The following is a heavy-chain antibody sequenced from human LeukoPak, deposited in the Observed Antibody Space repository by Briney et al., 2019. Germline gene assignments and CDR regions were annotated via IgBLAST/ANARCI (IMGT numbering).Heavy chain of an antibody. J-gene: IGHJ4*02. CDR1: GFTFSNAW. CDR2: IKSKSDGGST. D-gene: IGHD4-17*01. V-gene: IGHV3-15*01. Sequence: GGSRRLSCAASGFTFSNAWMSWVRQAPGKGLEWVGLIKSKSDGGSTDYAAPVKGRSTISRDDSKNTLYLQMNSLKTEDTAMYYCTDLGYGDSYFGYWGQGTLVTVSS. CDR3: TDLGYGDSYFGY.